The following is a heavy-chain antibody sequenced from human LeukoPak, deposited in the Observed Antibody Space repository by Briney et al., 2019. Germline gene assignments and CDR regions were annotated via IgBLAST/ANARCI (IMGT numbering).Heavy chain of an antibody. D-gene: IGHD5-12*01. V-gene: IGHV1-2*02. Sequence: GASVKVSCKASGYTFTGYYMHWVRQAPGQGLEWMGWINPNSGGTNYAQKFQGGVTMTRDTSISTAYMELSRLRSDDTAVYYCARDCTPQPRGYSGYGPAYYFDYWGQGTLVTVSS. CDR2: INPNSGGT. CDR3: ARDCTPQPRGYSGYGPAYYFDY. CDR1: GYTFTGYY. J-gene: IGHJ4*02.